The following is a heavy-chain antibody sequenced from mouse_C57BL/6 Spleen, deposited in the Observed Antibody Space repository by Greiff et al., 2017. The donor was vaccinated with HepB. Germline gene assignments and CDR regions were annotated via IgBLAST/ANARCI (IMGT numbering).Heavy chain of an antibody. J-gene: IGHJ1*03. CDR3: ARSLYYYGSSPYFDV. D-gene: IGHD1-1*01. Sequence: QVQLKESGAELVRPGTSVKVSCKASGYAFTNYLIEWVKQRPGQGLEWIGVINPGSGGTNYNEKFKGKATLTADKSSSTAYMQLSSLTSEDSAVYFCARSLYYYGSSPYFDVWGTGTTVTVSS. CDR1: GYAFTNYL. CDR2: INPGSGGT. V-gene: IGHV1-54*01.